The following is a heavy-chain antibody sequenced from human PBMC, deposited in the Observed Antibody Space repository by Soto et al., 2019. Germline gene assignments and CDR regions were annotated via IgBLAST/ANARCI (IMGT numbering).Heavy chain of an antibody. V-gene: IGHV4-4*02. CDR1: SGTISSSNW. Sequence: PSETLSLTCSVSSGTISSSNWWTWVRQPPGKGLEWIGEINQSGSPNYNPSLRSRVTISVDTSKNKFSLELTSVTAADTAVYYCTRNQAATVFGLPTHFYYMDVWGKGTTVTVSS. CDR3: TRNQAATVFGLPTHFYYMDV. D-gene: IGHD3-3*01. CDR2: INQSGSP. J-gene: IGHJ6*03.